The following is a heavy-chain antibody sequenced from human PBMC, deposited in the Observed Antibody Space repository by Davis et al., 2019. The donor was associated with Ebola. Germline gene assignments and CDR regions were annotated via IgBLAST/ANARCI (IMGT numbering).Heavy chain of an antibody. J-gene: IGHJ5*02. CDR1: GGSISSSSYY. CDR2: IYYSGST. Sequence: PSETLSLTCTVSGGSISSSSYYWGWIRQPPGKGLEWIGSIYYSGSTYYNPSLKSRVTISVDTSKNQFSLKLTSVTAADTAVYYCARGTIGARLQSWGQGTLVTVSS. D-gene: IGHD6-6*01. CDR3: ARGTIGARLQS. V-gene: IGHV4-39*07.